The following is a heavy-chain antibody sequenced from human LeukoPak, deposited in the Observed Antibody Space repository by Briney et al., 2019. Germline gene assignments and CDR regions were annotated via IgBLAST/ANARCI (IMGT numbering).Heavy chain of an antibody. CDR3: ARESGSYLWRSWRNP. V-gene: IGHV4-59*01. J-gene: IGHJ5*02. CDR1: GGSISSYY. CDR2: IYYSGST. Sequence: TSETLSLTCTVSGGSISSYYWSWIRQPPGKGLEWIGYIYYSGSTNYNPSLKSRVTISIDTSKNQFSLKVISVTAADTAIYYCARESGSYLWRSWRNPWGQGTLVTVSS. D-gene: IGHD3-16*01.